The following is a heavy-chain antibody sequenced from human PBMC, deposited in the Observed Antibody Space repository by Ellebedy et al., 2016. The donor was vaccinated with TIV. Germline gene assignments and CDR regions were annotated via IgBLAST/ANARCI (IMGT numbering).Heavy chain of an antibody. CDR1: GGTFSSYA. D-gene: IGHD3-22*01. CDR3: ARAWGPLDYYDSSGYNDY. CDR2: IIPIFGTA. Sequence: SVKVSCXASGGTFSSYAISWVRQAPGQGLEWMGGIIPIFGTANYAQKFQGRVTITADESTSTAYMELSSLRSEDTAVYYCARAWGPLDYYDSSGYNDYWGQGTLVTVSS. V-gene: IGHV1-69*13. J-gene: IGHJ4*02.